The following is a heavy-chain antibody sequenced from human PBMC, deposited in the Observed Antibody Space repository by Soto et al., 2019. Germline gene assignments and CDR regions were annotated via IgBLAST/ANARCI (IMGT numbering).Heavy chain of an antibody. J-gene: IGHJ6*02. CDR2: IIPIFGTA. V-gene: IGHV1-69*01. CDR1: GVTFSSYA. D-gene: IGHD3-10*01. Sequence: QVQLVQSGAEVKKPGSSVKVSCKASGVTFSSYAISWVRQAPGQGLEWMGGIIPIFGTANYAQKFQGRVTITADESTSRAYMELSSLGSEDTAVYYCARGVVRGVIETYYGMDVWGQGTTVTVSS. CDR3: ARGVVRGVIETYYGMDV.